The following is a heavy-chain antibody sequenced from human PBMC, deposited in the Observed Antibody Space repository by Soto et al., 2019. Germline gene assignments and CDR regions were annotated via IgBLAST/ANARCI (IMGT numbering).Heavy chain of an antibody. V-gene: IGHV3-23*01. CDR1: GFTFSSYA. CDR2: ISGSGGNT. CDR3: AMLNSGSYAYHGMDV. J-gene: IGHJ6*02. D-gene: IGHD1-26*01. Sequence: EVQLLESGGDLVQPGGSLRLSCAASGFTFSSYAMNSVRQAPGKGMEWVSAISGSGGNTFYEDSVKGRFTISRDNSKNTLFLQMHSLRAEDTAIYYCAMLNSGSYAYHGMDVWGQGTTVTVSS.